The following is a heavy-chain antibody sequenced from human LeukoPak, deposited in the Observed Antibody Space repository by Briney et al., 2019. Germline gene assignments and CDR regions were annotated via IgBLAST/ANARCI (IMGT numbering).Heavy chain of an antibody. CDR1: GFTFGSHA. Sequence: GGSLRLSCEASGFTFGSHAMYWVRQAPGKGLEWVAGIFGSGGSPHYADSVKGRFTISRDNSKSTLYLQMNSLRAEDTAVYYCAKSPYIASHIDFDYWGQGTLVTVSS. J-gene: IGHJ4*02. CDR3: AKSPYIASHIDFDY. D-gene: IGHD3-16*01. V-gene: IGHV3-23*01. CDR2: IFGSGGSP.